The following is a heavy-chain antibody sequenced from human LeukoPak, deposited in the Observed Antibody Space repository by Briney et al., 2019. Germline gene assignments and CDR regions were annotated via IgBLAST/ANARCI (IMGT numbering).Heavy chain of an antibody. Sequence: SETLSLTCTVSGYSISSGYYWGWIRQPPGKGLEWIGSIYHSGSTYYNPSLKSRVTISVDTSKNQLSLKLSSVTVADTAMYYCARDSYYDLLTGYYTDAFDIWGQGTMVTVSS. CDR1: GYSISSGYY. CDR2: IYHSGST. D-gene: IGHD3-9*01. J-gene: IGHJ3*02. V-gene: IGHV4-38-2*02. CDR3: ARDSYYDLLTGYYTDAFDI.